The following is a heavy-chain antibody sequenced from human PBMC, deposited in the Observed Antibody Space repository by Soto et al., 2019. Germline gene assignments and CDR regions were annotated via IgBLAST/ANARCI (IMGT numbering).Heavy chain of an antibody. CDR2: INDSGST. D-gene: IGHD6-13*01. Sequence: QAQLQQWGAGLLKPSETLSLTCAVYGGSFSGYYWSWIRQPPGKGLEWIGEINDSGSTNYNPSLKGRVTTPLDTSKNQFSLKLSSVNAADMAVYYCARGRTVSTYSRYWDSGWYFDLWGRGTLVTVS. V-gene: IGHV4-34*01. J-gene: IGHJ2*01. CDR3: ARGRTVSTYSRYWDSGWYFDL. CDR1: GGSFSGYY.